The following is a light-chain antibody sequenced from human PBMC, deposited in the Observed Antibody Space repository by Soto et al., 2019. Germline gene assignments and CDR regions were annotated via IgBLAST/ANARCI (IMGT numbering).Light chain of an antibody. CDR1: STDFVSYNR. V-gene: IGLV2-18*02. J-gene: IGLJ1*01. Sequence: SALTQPPSVSGSPGQSVTISCTGTSTDFVSYNRVSWYQQPPGTAPKLMIYEVSKRPSGVPDRFSGSKSGNTASLTISGLQAADEADYYCSSYTSGTTLYVFGTGTKVTVL. CDR2: EVS. CDR3: SSYTSGTTLYV.